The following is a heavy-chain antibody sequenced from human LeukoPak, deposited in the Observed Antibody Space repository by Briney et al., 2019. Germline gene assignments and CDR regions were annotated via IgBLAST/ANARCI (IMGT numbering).Heavy chain of an antibody. D-gene: IGHD3-22*01. CDR2: IQYNASSK. CDR1: GLSFSRGG. CDR3: AKDETMIVVVISLVN. J-gene: IGHJ4*02. V-gene: IGHV3-30*02. Sequence: GGSLRLSCKASGLSFSRGGMHWIRQAPGKGLEWLTFIQYNASSKYYADSVKGRFTISRDNSKNTLYLQMNSLRAEDTAVYYCAKDETMIVVVISLVNWGQGTLVTVSS.